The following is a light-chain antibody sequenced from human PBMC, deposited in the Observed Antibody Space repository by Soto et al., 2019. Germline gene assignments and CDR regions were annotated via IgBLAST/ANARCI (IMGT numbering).Light chain of an antibody. CDR1: QSVGSN. CDR2: GAS. V-gene: IGKV3-15*01. J-gene: IGKJ1*01. CDR3: QQYNDWAPWT. Sequence: EIVMSQSPATLSLSPGERATLSCRASQSVGSNLAWYQQKRGQAPRLLIYGASTRATGIPARFSGSGSGTEFTLTISSLQSEDFAVYYCQQYNDWAPWTFGQGTKVDIK.